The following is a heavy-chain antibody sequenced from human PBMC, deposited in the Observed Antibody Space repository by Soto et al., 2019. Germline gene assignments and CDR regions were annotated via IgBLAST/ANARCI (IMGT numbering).Heavy chain of an antibody. CDR1: GGSISSGDYY. Sequence: SETLSLTCTVSGGSISSGDYYWSWIRQPPGKGLEWIGYIYYSGSTYYNPSLKSRVTISVDTSKNQSSLKLSSVTAADTAVYYCARVNIVVVVAAFDIWGQGTMVTVSS. J-gene: IGHJ3*02. CDR3: ARVNIVVVVAAFDI. CDR2: IYYSGST. V-gene: IGHV4-30-4*01. D-gene: IGHD2-15*01.